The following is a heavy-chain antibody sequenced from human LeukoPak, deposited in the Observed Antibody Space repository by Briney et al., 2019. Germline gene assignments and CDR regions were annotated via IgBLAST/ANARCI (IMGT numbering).Heavy chain of an antibody. V-gene: IGHV4-34*01. D-gene: IGHD5-18*01. CDR2: INQSGGT. Sequence: SETLSLTCAVYGGSISGYYWSWIRQPPGMGLEWIGEINQSGGTNYNPSLKSRFTISVDTSKSQFSLKLSSVTAADTAVYYCARGEAGTAMPYLGHWGQGTLVSVSS. CDR1: GGSISGYY. CDR3: ARGEAGTAMPYLGH. J-gene: IGHJ4*02.